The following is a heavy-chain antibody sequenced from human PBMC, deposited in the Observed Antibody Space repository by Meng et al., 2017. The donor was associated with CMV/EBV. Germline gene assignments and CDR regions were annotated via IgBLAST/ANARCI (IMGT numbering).Heavy chain of an antibody. V-gene: IGHV4-4*07. CDR1: GASIKNYN. CDR3: AGSRPGGGACDY. D-gene: IGHD3-16*01. J-gene: IGHJ4*02. CDR2: IQVIGHT. Sequence: VQLKKSGPLLAQPSAPLSLPCAASGASIKNYNWNWVRQPAGQGLEWIGLIQVIGHTVYNPSLKSRVTVSLDASKSQFSLTLNSVTAADTATYYCAGSRPGGGACDYWGQGILVTVSS.